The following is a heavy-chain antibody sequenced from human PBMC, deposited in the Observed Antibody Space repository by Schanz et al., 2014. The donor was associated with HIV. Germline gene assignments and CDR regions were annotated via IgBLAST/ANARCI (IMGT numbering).Heavy chain of an antibody. J-gene: IGHJ4*02. Sequence: QVQLVQSGAEVKKPGASVKVSCKASGYTFSDHYMHWMRPAPGQGLEWMAIINPIGGITSYAQKYQGRITVTRDTSTTTFYMEVSSLRSDDTAVYYCARAPYTSGWYGVDYWGQGTLVTVSS. CDR1: GYTFSDHY. CDR2: INPIGGIT. CDR3: ARAPYTSGWYGVDY. D-gene: IGHD6-19*01. V-gene: IGHV1-46*01.